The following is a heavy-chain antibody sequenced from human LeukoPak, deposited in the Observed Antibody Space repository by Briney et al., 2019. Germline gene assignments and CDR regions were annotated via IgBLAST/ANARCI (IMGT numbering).Heavy chain of an antibody. V-gene: IGHV6-1*01. Sequence: SQTLSLTCAISGDSVSSNSAAWNWIRQSPSRGLEWLGRTYYRSKWYNDYAVSVKSRITINPDTSENQFSLQLNSVTPEDTAVYHCARDPWTYCSGGSCYSGNNWFDPWGQGTLVTVSS. CDR2: TYYRSKWYN. CDR3: ARDPWTYCSGGSCYSGNNWFDP. J-gene: IGHJ5*02. CDR1: GDSVSSNSAA. D-gene: IGHD2-15*01.